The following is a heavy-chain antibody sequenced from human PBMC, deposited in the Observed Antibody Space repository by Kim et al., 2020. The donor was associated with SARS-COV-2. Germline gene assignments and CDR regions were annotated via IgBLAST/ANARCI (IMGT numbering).Heavy chain of an antibody. CDR1: GYTFTSYG. V-gene: IGHV1-18*04. CDR2: ISAYNGNT. J-gene: IGHJ4*02. Sequence: ASVKVSCKASGYTFTSYGISWVRQAPGQGLEWMGWISAYNGNTNYAQKLQGRVTMTTDTSTSTAYMELRSLRSDDTAVYYCARDHLPEYYGSGSDYWGQGTLVTVSS. CDR3: ARDHLPEYYGSGSDY. D-gene: IGHD3-10*01.